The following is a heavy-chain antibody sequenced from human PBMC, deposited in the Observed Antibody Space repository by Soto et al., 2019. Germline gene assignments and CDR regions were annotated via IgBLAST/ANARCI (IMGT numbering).Heavy chain of an antibody. Sequence: ASVKVSCKASGYTFTGYYMHWVRQAPGQGLEWMGWINPNSGGTNYAQKFRGWVTMTRDTSISTAYMELSRLRSDDTAVYYCARLNCSGGSCRYYFDYWGQGTLVTVSS. CDR3: ARLNCSGGSCRYYFDY. CDR2: INPNSGGT. D-gene: IGHD2-15*01. CDR1: GYTFTGYY. J-gene: IGHJ4*02. V-gene: IGHV1-2*04.